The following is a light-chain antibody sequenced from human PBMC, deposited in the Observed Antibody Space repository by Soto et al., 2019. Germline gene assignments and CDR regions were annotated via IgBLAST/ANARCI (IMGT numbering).Light chain of an antibody. CDR2: EVS. CDR3: SSYAGSNNLV. J-gene: IGLJ2*01. V-gene: IGLV2-8*01. Sequence: QSVLTQPPSAFGSPGQSVTISCTGTSSDVGSYNYVSWYQQHPGKAPKLMIYEVSKRPSGVPDRFSGSKSGNTASLTVSGLQAEDEADYYCSSYAGSNNLVFGGGTKVTVL. CDR1: SSDVGSYNY.